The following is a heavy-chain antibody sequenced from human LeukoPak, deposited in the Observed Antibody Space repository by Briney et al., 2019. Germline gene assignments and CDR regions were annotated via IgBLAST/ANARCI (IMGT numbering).Heavy chain of an antibody. V-gene: IGHV4-39*01. CDR1: DGSIISSSYN. CDR3: ARLPTGFPNWFDP. J-gene: IGHJ5*02. Sequence: SETLSLTCTVSDGSIISSSYNWGWIRQPPGKGLEWIGTIYYSGTTYYNPSLQGRFTISVDTSKNEFSLKVNSVTAADTAVYYCARLPTGFPNWFDPWGQGTRVTVSS. D-gene: IGHD2-8*02. CDR2: IYYSGTT.